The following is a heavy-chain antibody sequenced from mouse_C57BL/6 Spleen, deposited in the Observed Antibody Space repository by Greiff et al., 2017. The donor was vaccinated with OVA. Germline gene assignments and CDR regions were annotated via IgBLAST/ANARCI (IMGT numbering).Heavy chain of an antibody. D-gene: IGHD2-3*01. Sequence: EVQLQQSGPVLVKPGASVKMSCKASGYTFTDYYMNWVKQSHGKSLEWIGVINPYNGGTSYNQKFKGKATLTVDKSSSTAYMELNSLTSEDSAVYYCAREDDPDGPFAYWGQGTLVTVSA. CDR2: INPYNGGT. J-gene: IGHJ3*01. CDR1: GYTFTDYY. CDR3: AREDDPDGPFAY. V-gene: IGHV1-19*01.